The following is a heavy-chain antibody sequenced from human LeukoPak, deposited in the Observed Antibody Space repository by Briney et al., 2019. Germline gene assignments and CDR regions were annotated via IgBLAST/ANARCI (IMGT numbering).Heavy chain of an antibody. CDR1: GFTFRDYY. CDR3: ARDRVTYYDFWSGYAHYYYYYGMDV. Sequence: PGGSLRLSCAASGFTFRDYYMSWIRQAPGKGLEWVSYISSSGSTIYYADSVKGRFTISRDNAKNSLYLQMNSLRAEDTAVYYCARDRVTYYDFWSGYAHYYYYYGMDVWGQGTTVTVSS. D-gene: IGHD3-3*01. J-gene: IGHJ6*02. CDR2: ISSSGSTI. V-gene: IGHV3-11*01.